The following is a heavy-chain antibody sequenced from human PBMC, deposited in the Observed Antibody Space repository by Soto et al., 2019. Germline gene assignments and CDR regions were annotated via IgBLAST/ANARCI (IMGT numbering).Heavy chain of an antibody. V-gene: IGHV1-18*01. J-gene: IGHJ3*02. Sequence: ASVKVSCKASGCTFTNYGISWVRQAPGQGLEWMGWISADTGNTNYAQKLQDRVTMTTDTSTTTAYMELRSLTSDDTALYFCAREGTIRTDAFDIWGQGTMVTVSS. CDR1: GCTFTNYG. D-gene: IGHD2-2*02. CDR2: ISADTGNT. CDR3: AREGTIRTDAFDI.